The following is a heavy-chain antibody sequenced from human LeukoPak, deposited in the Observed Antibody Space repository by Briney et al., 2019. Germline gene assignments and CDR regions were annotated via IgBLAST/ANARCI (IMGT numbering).Heavy chain of an antibody. CDR2: IYTSGST. CDR3: ARVTGYMIEDYFDY. V-gene: IGHV4-4*07. D-gene: IGHD3-9*01. Sequence: SETLSLTCTVSGGSISSYYWSWIRQPAGKGLEWIGRIYTSGSTNYNPSLKSRVTISVDTSKNQFSLKLSSVTAADTAVYYCARVTGYMIEDYFDYWGQGTLVTVSS. CDR1: GGSISSYY. J-gene: IGHJ4*02.